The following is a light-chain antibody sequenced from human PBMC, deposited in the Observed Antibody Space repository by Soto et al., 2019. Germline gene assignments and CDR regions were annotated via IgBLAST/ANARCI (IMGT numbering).Light chain of an antibody. CDR1: SSNIGSNS. CDR2: SNS. V-gene: IGLV1-47*01. CDR3: SGWDDSLSGVV. J-gene: IGLJ2*01. Sequence: QSVLTQPPSASGTPGQRVTISCSGSSSNIGSNSVHWYQQLPGTAPKLLIYSNSQRPSGVVERISGSKSGTSASLAISGLRSEDEDDYYCSGWDDSLSGVVFGGGTKLTVL.